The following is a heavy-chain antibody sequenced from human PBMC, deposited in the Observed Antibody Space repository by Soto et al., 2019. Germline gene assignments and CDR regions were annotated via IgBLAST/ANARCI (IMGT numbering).Heavy chain of an antibody. CDR2: IRSKAYGGTT. D-gene: IGHD2-15*01. V-gene: IGHV3-49*04. CDR1: GFTFGDYA. Sequence: GGSLRLSCTASGFTFGDYAMSWVRQAPGKGLEWVGFIRSKAYGGTTEYAASVKGRFTISRDDSKSIAYLQMNSLKTEDTAVYYCTRGVPIVVVVAATPTTFYYFDSWGQGTPVTVSS. J-gene: IGHJ4*02. CDR3: TRGVPIVVVVAATPTTFYYFDS.